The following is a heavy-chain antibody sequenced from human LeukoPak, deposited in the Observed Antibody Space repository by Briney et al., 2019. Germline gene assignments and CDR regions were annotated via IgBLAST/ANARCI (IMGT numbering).Heavy chain of an antibody. J-gene: IGHJ4*02. CDR1: GFTFDDYA. D-gene: IGHD5-18*01. CDR3: ARRGAPMVTGDC. CDR2: ITGDGGST. Sequence: PGGSLRLSCAASGFTFDDYAMHWVRQAPGKGLEWVSLITGDGGSTYYADSVKGRFTISRDNSKNSLYLQMNSLRTEDTAVYYCARRGAPMVTGDCWGQGTLVTVSS. V-gene: IGHV3-43*02.